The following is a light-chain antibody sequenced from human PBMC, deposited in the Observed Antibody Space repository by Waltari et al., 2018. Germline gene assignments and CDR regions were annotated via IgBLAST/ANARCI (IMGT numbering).Light chain of an antibody. CDR1: QSISTN. J-gene: IGKJ2*01. CDR2: GAS. V-gene: IGKV3-15*01. CDR3: QQYDKWLRYS. Sequence: IVMTQSPATLSVSPGERATLSCRASQSISTNLAGFQEKPGPAPRLLIYGASTRDTGVPARFSGSGSGTYFTLVISSLQSEDFAVYYCQQYDKWLRYSFGQGTKLEIK.